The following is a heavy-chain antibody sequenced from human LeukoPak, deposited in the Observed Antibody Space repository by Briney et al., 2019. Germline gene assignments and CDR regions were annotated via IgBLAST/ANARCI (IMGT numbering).Heavy chain of an antibody. D-gene: IGHD3-22*01. CDR1: GFTFSSYG. J-gene: IGHJ4*02. CDR3: ATGIYYYDSSGYSSFDY. CDR2: ISYDGSHK. Sequence: GGSLRLSCAASGFTFSSYGMPSLRQAPGKGLEWVAVISYDGSHKYYADSVKGRFTISRDNSKNTLYLQMNSLRAEDTAVYYCATGIYYYDSSGYSSFDYWDQGTLVTVSS. V-gene: IGHV3-30*03.